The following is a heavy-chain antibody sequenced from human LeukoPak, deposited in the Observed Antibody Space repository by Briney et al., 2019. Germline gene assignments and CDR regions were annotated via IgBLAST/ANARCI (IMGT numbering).Heavy chain of an antibody. D-gene: IGHD2-15*01. Sequence: ASVKVSCKASGYTFTGYYMHWVRQAPGQGLEWMGWVNPNSGGTNYAQKFQGRVTMTRDTSISTAYMELSRLRSDDTAVYYCASSVVADYYYGMDVWGQGTTVTVSS. J-gene: IGHJ6*02. CDR1: GYTFTGYY. CDR3: ASSVVADYYYGMDV. V-gene: IGHV1-2*02. CDR2: VNPNSGGT.